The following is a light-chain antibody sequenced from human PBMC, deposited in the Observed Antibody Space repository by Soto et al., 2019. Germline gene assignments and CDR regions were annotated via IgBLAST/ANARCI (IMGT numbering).Light chain of an antibody. CDR3: PQNYSNPRT. Sequence: DIQMTQSPSSLSASVGDRVTITCRASQSISSYLNWYQQKPGKAPKLLIYAASSLQSGVPSRFSGSGSGTDFTLTISSLQPEEFATYDCPQNYSNPRTFGQGTKVEIK. CDR2: AAS. CDR1: QSISSY. J-gene: IGKJ1*01. V-gene: IGKV1-39*01.